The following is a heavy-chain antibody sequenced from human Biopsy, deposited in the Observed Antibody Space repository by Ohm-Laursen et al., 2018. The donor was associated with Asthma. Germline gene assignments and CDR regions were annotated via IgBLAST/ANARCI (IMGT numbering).Heavy chain of an antibody. D-gene: IGHD5-12*01. CDR1: GFMFRSFG. CDR3: AKRRGYSGRDNDY. J-gene: IGHJ4*02. V-gene: IGHV3-30*18. Sequence: SLRLSCAASGFMFRSFGMHWVRQAPGKGLEWVAVISYDGNHKFYEDSVKGRFTISRDNSKNTLYLQMNSLRTEDTAVYYCAKRRGYSGRDNDYWGQGTLVIVSS. CDR2: ISYDGNHK.